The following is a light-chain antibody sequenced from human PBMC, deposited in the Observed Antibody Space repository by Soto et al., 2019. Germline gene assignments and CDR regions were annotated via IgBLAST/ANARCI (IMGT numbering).Light chain of an antibody. V-gene: IGKV2-28*01. Sequence: EIVMTQSPLSLPVTPGEPASISCRSSQSLLHSNGIKYLDWYVQKPGQSPQLLIYLGSNRASGVPDRFSGSGSGTDFTPKISRVEAEDVGVYYCMQALQTPTFGGGTRVEIK. J-gene: IGKJ4*01. CDR3: MQALQTPT. CDR1: QSLLHSNGIKY. CDR2: LGS.